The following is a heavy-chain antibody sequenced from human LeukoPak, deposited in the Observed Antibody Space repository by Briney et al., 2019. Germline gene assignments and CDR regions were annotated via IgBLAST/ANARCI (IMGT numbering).Heavy chain of an antibody. J-gene: IGHJ4*02. CDR1: GFTFSIYP. CDR3: AKDHFLSFGESTPFDY. CDR2: ISGSGGST. D-gene: IGHD3-10*01. V-gene: IGHV3-23*01. Sequence: GESLTLSCAASGFTFSIYPMSWVRQAPGKGLEWVATISGSGGSTYYADSVKGRFTISIDNSKNPLYLQMNSLSAADTAVYYCAKDHFLSFGESTPFDYWGQGTLVTVSS.